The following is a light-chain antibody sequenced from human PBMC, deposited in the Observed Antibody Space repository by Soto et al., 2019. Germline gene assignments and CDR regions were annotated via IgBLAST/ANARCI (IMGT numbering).Light chain of an antibody. CDR2: IAS. J-gene: IGKJ5*01. CDR1: QGIRSY. V-gene: IGKV1-9*01. CDR3: QQVNSYPIT. Sequence: DIQLTQSPSFLSASVGDRVTITCRASQGIRSYLAWYQQKPGRAPKLLMYIASTLQTGVPSRFSGSGSGTEITLTITSLQPEDFATYYCQQVNSYPITFGQGTRLEIK.